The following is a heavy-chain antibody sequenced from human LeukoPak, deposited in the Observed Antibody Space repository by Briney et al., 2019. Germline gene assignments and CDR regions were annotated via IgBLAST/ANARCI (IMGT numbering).Heavy chain of an antibody. J-gene: IGHJ4*02. V-gene: IGHV3-23*01. CDR3: AKPVAVWFGEGGY. D-gene: IGHD3-10*01. Sequence: GGSLRLSCAASGFTFSSYAMSWVRPAPGKGLEWVSAISGSGGSTYYADSVKGRFTISRDNSKNTLYLQMNSLRAEDTAVYYCAKPVAVWFGEGGYWGQGTLVTVSS. CDR1: GFTFSSYA. CDR2: ISGSGGST.